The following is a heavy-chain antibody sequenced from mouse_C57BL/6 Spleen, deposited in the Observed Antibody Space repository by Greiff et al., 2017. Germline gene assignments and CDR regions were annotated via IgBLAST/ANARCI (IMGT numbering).Heavy chain of an antibody. V-gene: IGHV1-64*01. J-gene: IGHJ2*01. D-gene: IGHD1-1*01. Sequence: QVQLQQPGAELVKPGASVKLSCKASGYTFTSYWMHWVKQRPGQGLEWIGMIHPNSGSTNYNEKFKSKATLTVDKSSSTAYMQLSSLTSEDSAVYYCAKPNLYGIYFGGWGQGTTLTASS. CDR1: GYTFTSYW. CDR3: AKPNLYGIYFGG. CDR2: IHPNSGST.